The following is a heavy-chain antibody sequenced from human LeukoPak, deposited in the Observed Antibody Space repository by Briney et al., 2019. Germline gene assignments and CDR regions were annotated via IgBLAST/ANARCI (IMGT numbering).Heavy chain of an antibody. CDR2: ISYDGSNK. D-gene: IGHD3-22*01. CDR1: GFTFSSYA. Sequence: PGGSLRLPCAASGFTFSSYAMHWVRQAPGKGLEWVAVISYDGSNKYYADSVKGRFTISRDNSKNTLYLQMNSLRAEDTAVYYCAKDGAPSYYDNVGLGDWGQGTLVTVSS. CDR3: AKDGAPSYYDNVGLGD. V-gene: IGHV3-30-3*01. J-gene: IGHJ4*02.